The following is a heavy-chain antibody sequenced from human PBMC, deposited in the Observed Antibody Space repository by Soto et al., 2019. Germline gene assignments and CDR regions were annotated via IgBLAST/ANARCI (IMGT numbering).Heavy chain of an antibody. V-gene: IGHV1-8*01. J-gene: IGHJ6*03. CDR2: MNPNSGNT. Sequence: ASVKVSCKASGYTFTSYDINWVRQATGQGLEWMGWMNPNSGNTGYAQKFQGRVTMTRNTSISTAYMELSSLRSEDTAVYYCARGPAADRMDYYYYYMDVWGKGTTVTVSS. CDR1: GYTFTSYD. D-gene: IGHD6-13*01. CDR3: ARGPAADRMDYYYYYMDV.